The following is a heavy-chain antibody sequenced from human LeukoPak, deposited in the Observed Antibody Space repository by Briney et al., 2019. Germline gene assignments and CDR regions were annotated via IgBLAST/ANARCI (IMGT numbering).Heavy chain of an antibody. V-gene: IGHV4-30-4*08. J-gene: IGHJ4*02. Sequence: PSETLSLTCTVSGGSISSGDYYWSWIRQPPGKGLEWIGYIYYSGSTYYNPSLKSRVTISVDTSKNQFSLKLSSVTAADTAVYYCAREALDIVGATGVDYWGQGTLVTVSS. D-gene: IGHD1-26*01. CDR1: GGSISSGDYY. CDR3: AREALDIVGATGVDY. CDR2: IYYSGST.